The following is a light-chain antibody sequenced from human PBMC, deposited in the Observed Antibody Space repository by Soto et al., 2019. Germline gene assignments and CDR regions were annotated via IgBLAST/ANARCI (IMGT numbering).Light chain of an antibody. CDR3: QHYDASLFA. Sequence: EIVLTQSPGTLSLSPGDRATLSCRASQRLSTNYLAWYQQRPGQAPSLLIYGASTRATGIPDRFSGSGSGTDFTLTISRLEPEDFAVYYCQHYDASLFAFGGGTKVEIK. CDR2: GAS. V-gene: IGKV3-20*01. CDR1: QRLSTNY. J-gene: IGKJ4*01.